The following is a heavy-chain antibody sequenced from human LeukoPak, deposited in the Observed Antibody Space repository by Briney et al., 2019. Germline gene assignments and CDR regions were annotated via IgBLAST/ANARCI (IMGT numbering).Heavy chain of an antibody. CDR3: ARGGVRGAFSSFDY. J-gene: IGHJ4*02. CDR2: IYSGEST. V-gene: IGHV3-53*01. CDR1: GFTVRTNF. Sequence: GGSLRLSCAASGFTVRTNFMTWVRQAPGKGLEWVSVIYSGESTYYADSVKGRFTISRDNSKNTLYLQMNSLRVEDTAVYYCARGGVRGAFSSFDYWGQGTLVTVSS. D-gene: IGHD3-10*01.